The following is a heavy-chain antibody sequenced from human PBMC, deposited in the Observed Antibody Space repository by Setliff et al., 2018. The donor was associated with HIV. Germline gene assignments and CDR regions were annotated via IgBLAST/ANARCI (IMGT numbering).Heavy chain of an antibody. D-gene: IGHD3-3*01. CDR1: GFSFSSYW. Sequence: GGSLRLSCAASGFSFSSYWMSWVRQAPGKGLEWVSNTKYDGSESYYVDSVKGRFIASTDNAKDTLTLQMNDLRAEDTGLYYCAKDYTTTFWEYNWFDLWGQGTLVTVSS. V-gene: IGHV3-7*03. CDR2: TKYDGSES. J-gene: IGHJ5*02. CDR3: AKDYTTTFWEYNWFDL.